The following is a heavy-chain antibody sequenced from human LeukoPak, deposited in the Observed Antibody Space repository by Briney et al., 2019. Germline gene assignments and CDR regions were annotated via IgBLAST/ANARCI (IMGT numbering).Heavy chain of an antibody. CDR2: ISWNSGSI. Sequence: GGSLRLSCAASGFTFSSYWMSWVRQAPGKGLEWVSGISWNSGSIGYADSVKGRFTISRDNAKNSLYLQMNSLRAEDTALYYCAKDIGSGSYFSFDYWGQGTLVTVSS. CDR3: AKDIGSGSYFSFDY. J-gene: IGHJ4*02. V-gene: IGHV3-9*01. D-gene: IGHD1-26*01. CDR1: GFTFSSYW.